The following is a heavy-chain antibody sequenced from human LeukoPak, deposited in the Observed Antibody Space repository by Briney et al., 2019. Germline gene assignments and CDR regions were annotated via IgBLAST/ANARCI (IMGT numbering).Heavy chain of an antibody. CDR1: GGSISSSSYY. V-gene: IGHV4-39*02. CDR3: ARAYGDHYYYYYYYMDV. CDR2: IYYSGTT. J-gene: IGHJ6*03. Sequence: SETLSLTCTVSGGSISSSSYYWGWIRQPPGKGLEWIGSIYYSGTTYYNPSLKSRVTISIDTSKNQFSLKPSSVTAADTAVYYCARAYGDHYYYYYYYMDVWGKGTTVTVSS. D-gene: IGHD4-17*01.